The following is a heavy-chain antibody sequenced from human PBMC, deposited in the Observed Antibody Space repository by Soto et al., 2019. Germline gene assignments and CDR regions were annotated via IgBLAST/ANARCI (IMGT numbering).Heavy chain of an antibody. CDR3: AKDRNYPRDQFHY. J-gene: IGHJ4*02. V-gene: IGHV3-23*01. CDR1: GFTFSTYA. Sequence: GGSLRLSCAASGFTFSTYALSWVRQAPGKGLEWVTAISANGQGIYYADSVRGRFTISRDNSKNTIYLHMDSLRAEDTAVYYCAKDRNYPRDQFHYWGQGTLVTVSS. D-gene: IGHD4-4*01. CDR2: ISANGQGI.